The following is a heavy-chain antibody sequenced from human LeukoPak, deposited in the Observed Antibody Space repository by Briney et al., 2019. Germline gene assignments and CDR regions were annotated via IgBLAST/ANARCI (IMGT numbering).Heavy chain of an antibody. CDR1: GFTFSSYA. CDR2: ISGSGGTT. D-gene: IGHD1-26*01. Sequence: GGSLRLSCAASGFTFSSYAMSWVRQAPGKGLEWVSAISGSGGTTYYADSVKGRFTISRDNSKNTLYLQMNSLRAEDTAVYYCAKDFSVWGSYPAFDIWAKGQWSPSLQ. V-gene: IGHV3-23*01. CDR3: AKDFSVWGSYPAFDI. J-gene: IGHJ3*02.